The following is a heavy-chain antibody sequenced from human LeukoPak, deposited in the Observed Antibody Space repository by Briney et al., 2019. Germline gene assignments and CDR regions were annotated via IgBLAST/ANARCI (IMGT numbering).Heavy chain of an antibody. CDR3: ASDPRYFWYCGGDCYSGVDYYYYGMDV. CDR2: INPNSGGT. D-gene: IGHD2-21*02. J-gene: IGHJ6*02. V-gene: IGHV1-2*02. CDR1: GYTFTGYY. Sequence: ASVKVSCKASGYTFTGYYMHWVRQAPGQGLEWMGWINPNSGGTNYAQKFQGRVTMTRDTSISTAYMELSRLRSDDTAVYYCASDPRYFWYCGGDCYSGVDYYYYGMDVWGQGTTVTVSS.